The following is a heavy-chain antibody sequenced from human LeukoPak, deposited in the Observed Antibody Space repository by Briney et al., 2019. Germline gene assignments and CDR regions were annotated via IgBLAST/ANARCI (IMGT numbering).Heavy chain of an antibody. CDR1: GYTFTSYY. J-gene: IGHJ4*02. CDR3: AREGEVIVTDNLFY. CDR2: INPSGGST. V-gene: IGHV1-46*01. D-gene: IGHD2-21*01. Sequence: ASVKVSCKASGYTFTSYYMHWVRQAPGQGLEWMGIINPSGGSTTYAQMFQGKVTMTRDTSTRTVYMELSSLRSEDTAAYYCAREGEVIVTDNLFYWGQGTLVTVSS.